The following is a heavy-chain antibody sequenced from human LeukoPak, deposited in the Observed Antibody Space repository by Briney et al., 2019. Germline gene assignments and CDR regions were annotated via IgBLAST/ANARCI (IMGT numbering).Heavy chain of an antibody. CDR2: INHSVNT. J-gene: IGHJ5*02. CDR1: GGSFSGYY. V-gene: IGHV4-34*01. CDR3: ARGPTTVRGDRTKWFDP. D-gene: IGHD3-10*01. Sequence: SETLSLTCAVYGGSFSGYYWSWIRQPPGKGREGIGEINHSVNTKYNPFLKSRVTISVDTSKNQFSLKLSSVTAADTAVYYCARGPTTVRGDRTKWFDPWGQGTLVTVSS.